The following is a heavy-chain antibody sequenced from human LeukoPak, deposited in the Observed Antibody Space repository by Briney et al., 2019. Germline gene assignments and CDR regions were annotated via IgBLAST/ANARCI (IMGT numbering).Heavy chain of an antibody. V-gene: IGHV3-66*01. CDR2: IYSGRST. CDR1: GFTFSSYA. D-gene: IGHD1-26*01. Sequence: GGSLRLSCAASGFTFSSYATSWVRQAPGKGLEWVSLIYSGRSTYYADSVKGRFIISRDNSKNTLYLQMNSLRAEDTAVYYCARYSGTFSNSYFDCWGQGTLVTVSS. J-gene: IGHJ4*02. CDR3: ARYSGTFSNSYFDC.